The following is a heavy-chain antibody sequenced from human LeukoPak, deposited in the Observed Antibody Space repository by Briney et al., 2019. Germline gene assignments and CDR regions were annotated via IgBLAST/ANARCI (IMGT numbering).Heavy chain of an antibody. Sequence: PGGSLRLSCAASGFTFSSYEMNWVCQAPGKGLEWVSYISSSGSTIYYADSVKGRFTISRDNAKNSLYLQMNSLRAEDTAVYYCARASYFMGGVFDYWGQGTLVTVSS. CDR1: GFTFSSYE. CDR3: ARASYFMGGVFDY. V-gene: IGHV3-48*03. CDR2: ISSSGSTI. J-gene: IGHJ4*02. D-gene: IGHD3-16*01.